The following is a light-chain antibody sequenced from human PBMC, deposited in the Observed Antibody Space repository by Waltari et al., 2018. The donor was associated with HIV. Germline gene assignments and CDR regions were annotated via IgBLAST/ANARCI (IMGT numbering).Light chain of an antibody. CDR2: EVT. V-gene: IGLV2-8*01. Sequence: QSALPQPPPASGSPGQPATLSCTASTSAIGSYDYVSWYQLHPGKAPKLVISEVTKRPSGVSDRFSGSKSANTAFLTVSGLQAEDEADYYCSSFADRDGFYVLFGGGTRLTVL. CDR1: TSAIGSYDY. CDR3: SSFADRDGFYVL. J-gene: IGLJ2*01.